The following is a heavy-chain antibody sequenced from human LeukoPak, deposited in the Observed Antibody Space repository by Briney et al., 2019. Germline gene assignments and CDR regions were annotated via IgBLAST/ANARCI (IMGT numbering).Heavy chain of an antibody. Sequence: GGSLRLSCAASGFTVSSNYMSWVRQAPGKGLEWVSVIYSGGSTYYADSVKGRFTISRDNSKNTLYLQMDSLRAEDTAIYYCARDAWELDAFDIWGQGTVVTVSS. CDR2: IYSGGST. D-gene: IGHD3-10*01. V-gene: IGHV3-53*01. J-gene: IGHJ3*02. CDR1: GFTVSSNY. CDR3: ARDAWELDAFDI.